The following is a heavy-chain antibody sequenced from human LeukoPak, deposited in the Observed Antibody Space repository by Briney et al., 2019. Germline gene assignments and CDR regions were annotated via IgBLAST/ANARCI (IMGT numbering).Heavy chain of an antibody. CDR2: IYPGDSET. Sequence: GESLQISCQGSGYNFTNYWIGWVRQLPGKGLEWMGIIYPGDSETRHSPSFQGLVTISADKSISTAYLQWSSLKASDTAIYYCARALYATSFQYFDYWGQGTLVTVSS. D-gene: IGHD3-22*01. CDR3: ARALYATSFQYFDY. J-gene: IGHJ4*02. CDR1: GYNFTNYW. V-gene: IGHV5-51*01.